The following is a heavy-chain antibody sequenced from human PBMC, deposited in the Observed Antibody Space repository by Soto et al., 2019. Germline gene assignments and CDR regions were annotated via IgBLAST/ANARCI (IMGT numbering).Heavy chain of an antibody. D-gene: IGHD3-22*01. V-gene: IGHV4-61*01. CDR1: GGSVSSGSYY. Sequence: SETLSLTCTVSGGSVSSGSYYWSWIRRPPGKGLEWIGYIYYSGSTNYNPSLKSRVTISVDTSKNQFSLKLSSVTAADTAVYYCARAAQEYYYDSSGYLNWFDPWGQGTLVTVSS. J-gene: IGHJ5*02. CDR2: IYYSGST. CDR3: ARAAQEYYYDSSGYLNWFDP.